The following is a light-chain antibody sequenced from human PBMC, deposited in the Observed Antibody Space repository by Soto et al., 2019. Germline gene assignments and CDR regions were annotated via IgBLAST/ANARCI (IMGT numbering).Light chain of an antibody. CDR1: QSVSSN. CDR2: GAS. V-gene: IGKV3D-15*01. Sequence: EIVMTQSPATLSVSPGERATLSCRASQSVSSNLAWYQQKPGQAPRLLIYGASTRATAVPARFSGSGSGTEFTLTISSLQSEDVAAYYCQQYNNCPPWTFGQGTKVEIK. CDR3: QQYNNCPPWT. J-gene: IGKJ1*01.